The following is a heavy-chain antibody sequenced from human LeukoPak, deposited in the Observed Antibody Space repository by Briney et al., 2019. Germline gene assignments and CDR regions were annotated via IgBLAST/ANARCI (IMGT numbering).Heavy chain of an antibody. V-gene: IGHV3-7*01. Sequence: GGSLRLSCAASGFTFSSYWMSWVRQAPGKGLEWVANIKQDGSEKYYVDSVKGRFTISRDSAENSLYLQMNSLRAEDTAVYYCARDLNVVVPGDVWGKGTTVTVSS. CDR3: ARDLNVVVPGDV. D-gene: IGHD2-2*01. J-gene: IGHJ6*04. CDR2: IKQDGSEK. CDR1: GFTFSSYW.